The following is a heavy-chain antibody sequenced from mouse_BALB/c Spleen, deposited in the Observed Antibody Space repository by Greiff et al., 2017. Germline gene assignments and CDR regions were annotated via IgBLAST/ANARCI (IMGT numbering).Heavy chain of an antibody. CDR3: NAYYGSSYGGNY. D-gene: IGHD1-1*01. Sequence: VHVKQSGAELVRSGASVKLSCTASGFNIKDYYMHWVKQRPEQGLEWIGWIDPENGDTEYAPKFQGKATMTADTSSNTAYLQLSSLTSEDTAVYYCNAYYGSSYGGNYWGQGTTLTVSS. CDR2: IDPENGDT. V-gene: IGHV14-4*02. J-gene: IGHJ2*01. CDR1: GFNIKDYY.